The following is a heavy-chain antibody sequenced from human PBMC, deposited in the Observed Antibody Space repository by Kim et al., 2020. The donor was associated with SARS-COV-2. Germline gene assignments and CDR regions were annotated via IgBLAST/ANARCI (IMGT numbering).Heavy chain of an antibody. Sequence: GGSLRLSCAASGFTFSSYSMNWVRQAPGKGLEWVSYISSSSSTIYYADSVKGRFTISRDNAKNSLYLQMNSLRDEDTAVYYCARVGNYYGSGSYGVPHVEPYYYGMDVWGQGTTVTVSS. J-gene: IGHJ6*02. CDR1: GFTFSSYS. CDR3: ARVGNYYGSGSYGVPHVEPYYYGMDV. D-gene: IGHD3-10*01. CDR2: ISSSSSTI. V-gene: IGHV3-48*02.